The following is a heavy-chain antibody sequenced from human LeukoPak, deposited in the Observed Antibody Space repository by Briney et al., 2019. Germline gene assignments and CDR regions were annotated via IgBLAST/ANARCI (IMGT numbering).Heavy chain of an antibody. CDR2: ISWNSGSI. V-gene: IGHV3-9*01. J-gene: IGHJ4*02. D-gene: IGHD6-6*01. CDR3: AKATSCSSSSTLNQFFDY. CDR1: GFTFDDYA. Sequence: PGRSLRLSCAASGFTFDDYAMHWVRQAPGKGLEWVSGISWNSGSIGYADSVKGRFTISRDNAKNSLYLQMNSLRAEGTALYYCAKATSCSSSSTLNQFFDYWGQGTLVTVSS.